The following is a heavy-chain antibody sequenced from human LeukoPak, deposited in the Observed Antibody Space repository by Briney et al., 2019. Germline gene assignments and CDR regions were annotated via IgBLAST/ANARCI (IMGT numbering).Heavy chain of an antibody. Sequence: PGGSLRLSCAASGFTFSSYSMNWVRQAPGKGLEWVSYISSSSSTIYYADSVKGRFTISRDNAKNSLYLQMNSLRAEDTAVYYCAKEQIAVAGKAFDYWGQGTLVTVSS. CDR2: ISSSSSTI. D-gene: IGHD6-19*01. CDR1: GFTFSSYS. J-gene: IGHJ4*02. CDR3: AKEQIAVAGKAFDY. V-gene: IGHV3-48*01.